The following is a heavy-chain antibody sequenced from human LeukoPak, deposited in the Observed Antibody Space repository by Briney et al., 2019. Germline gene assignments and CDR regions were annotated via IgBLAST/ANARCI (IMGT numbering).Heavy chain of an antibody. Sequence: ASVKVSCKASGYTFTSYYMHWVRQAPGQGLEWMGIINPGGGSTSYAQKFQGRVTMTRDTSTSTVYMELSSLRSEDTAVYYCARDPAYDSSGYPFDYWGQGTLVTVSS. D-gene: IGHD3-22*01. J-gene: IGHJ4*02. CDR1: GYTFTSYY. CDR3: ARDPAYDSSGYPFDY. CDR2: INPGGGST. V-gene: IGHV1-46*01.